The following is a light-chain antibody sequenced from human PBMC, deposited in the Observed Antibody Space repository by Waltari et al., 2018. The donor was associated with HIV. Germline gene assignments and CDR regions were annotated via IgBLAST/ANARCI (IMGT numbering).Light chain of an antibody. V-gene: IGKV3-15*01. CDR1: QSVSSN. CDR2: GAS. J-gene: IGKJ2*01. Sequence: EIVMTQSPATLAVCPGERATLACRASQSVSSNLAVYQQKPGQAPRLLIYGASTRATGIPARFSGSASGTEFTLTISSLQSEDFAVYYCQQYNNWMYTFGQGTKLEIK. CDR3: QQYNNWMYT.